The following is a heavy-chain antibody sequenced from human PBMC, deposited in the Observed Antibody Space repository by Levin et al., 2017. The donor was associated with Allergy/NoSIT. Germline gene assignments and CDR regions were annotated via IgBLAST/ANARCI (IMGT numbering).Heavy chain of an antibody. V-gene: IGHV4-31*03. J-gene: IGHJ5*02. CDR2: IYYSGST. D-gene: IGHD5-24*01. CDR3: AREGNSGTFVNWFDP. Sequence: SETLSLTCTVSGGSISSGGYYWNWIRQHPGKGLEWIGYIYYSGSTSYNPSLKSRLTISVDTSKNQFSLRLSSVTAADTAVYYCAREGNSGTFVNWFDPWGQGTLVIVSS. CDR1: GGSISSGGYY.